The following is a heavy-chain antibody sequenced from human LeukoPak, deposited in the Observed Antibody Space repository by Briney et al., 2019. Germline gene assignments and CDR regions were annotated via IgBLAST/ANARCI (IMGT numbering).Heavy chain of an antibody. CDR2: ISGSGDNT. CDR1: GFTFSSYA. D-gene: IGHD2-21*02. Sequence: GGSLRLSCAASGFTFSSYAMNWVRQAPGKGLEWVSAISGSGDNTYYADSVKGRFTISRDNAKNSLYLQMNSLRAEDTAVYYCARGVTAAYFDYWGQGTLVTVSS. V-gene: IGHV3-23*01. J-gene: IGHJ4*02. CDR3: ARGVTAAYFDY.